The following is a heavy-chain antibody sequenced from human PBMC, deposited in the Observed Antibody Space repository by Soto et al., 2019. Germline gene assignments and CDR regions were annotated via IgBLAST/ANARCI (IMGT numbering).Heavy chain of an antibody. V-gene: IGHV3-23*01. Sequence: GGSLRLSCAASGFSFSNYAMRWVRQAPGKGLEWVSAIDGSGESTHHADSVKDRFTISRDKSKNTVSLQMNSLRAEDTAVYYCARVGRSSGVYYYMDVWGNGTTVTVSS. CDR2: IDGSGEST. D-gene: IGHD1-26*01. J-gene: IGHJ6*03. CDR1: GFSFSNYA. CDR3: ARVGRSSGVYYYMDV.